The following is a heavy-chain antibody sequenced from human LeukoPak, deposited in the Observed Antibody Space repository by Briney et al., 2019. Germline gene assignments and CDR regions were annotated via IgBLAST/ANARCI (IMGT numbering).Heavy chain of an antibody. Sequence: ASVTVSCKASGYTFTGYYMHWVRQAPGQGLEWMGRINPNSGGTNYAQKFQGRVTMTRDTSISTAYMELSRLRSDDTAVYYCARGAPCCGSGWYANYWGQGTLVTVSS. J-gene: IGHJ4*02. D-gene: IGHD6-19*01. CDR3: ARGAPCCGSGWYANY. CDR1: GYTFTGYY. CDR2: INPNSGGT. V-gene: IGHV1-2*06.